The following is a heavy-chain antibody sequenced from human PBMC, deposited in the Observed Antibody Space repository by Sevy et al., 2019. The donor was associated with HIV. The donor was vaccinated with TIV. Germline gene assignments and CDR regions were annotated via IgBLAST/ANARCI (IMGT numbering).Heavy chain of an antibody. CDR1: GYTLTQFS. J-gene: IGHJ4*02. CDR3: ATTKDYYDSSGYPFDY. D-gene: IGHD3-22*01. Sequence: ASVKVSCKVSGYTLTQFSMHWVRQAPGKGLEWMTTFDPEDGDPEDGKTIYAQKFLGRVTMTEDTSTDTAYMELSSLRSYDTAVYYCATTKDYYDSSGYPFDYWGQGTLVTVSS. V-gene: IGHV1-24*01. CDR2: FDPEDGDPEDGKT.